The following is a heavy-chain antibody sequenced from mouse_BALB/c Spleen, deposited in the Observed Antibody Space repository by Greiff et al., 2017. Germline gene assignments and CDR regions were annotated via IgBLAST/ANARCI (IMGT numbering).Heavy chain of an antibody. J-gene: IGHJ3*01. Sequence: VQLQQSGAELAKPGASVKMSCKASGYTFTSYWMHWVKQRPGQGLEWIGYINPSTGYTEYNQKFKDKATLTADKSSSTAYMQLSSLTSEDSAVYYCANYYGSSSFAYWGQGTLVTVSA. V-gene: IGHV1-7*01. D-gene: IGHD1-1*01. CDR3: ANYYGSSSFAY. CDR1: GYTFTSYW. CDR2: INPSTGYT.